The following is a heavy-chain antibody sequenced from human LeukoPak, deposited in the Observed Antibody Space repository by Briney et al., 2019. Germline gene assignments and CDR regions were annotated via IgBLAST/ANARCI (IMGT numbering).Heavy chain of an antibody. CDR1: GFTFSSYT. CDR3: VRGWFDF. J-gene: IGHJ5*01. V-gene: IGHV3-21*01. CDR2: ISSGSGYI. Sequence: GGSLRLSCAASGFTFSSYTMNWVRLAPGKGLEWVSSISSGSGYIQYADSVKRRFTTSRDNAENSVFLQMRSLRVDDTALYYCVRGWFDFWGQGTPVTVSS.